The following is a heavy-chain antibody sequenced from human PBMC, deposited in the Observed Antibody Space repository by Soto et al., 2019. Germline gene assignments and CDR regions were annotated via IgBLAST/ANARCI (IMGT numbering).Heavy chain of an antibody. CDR2: IYPGDSDT. D-gene: IGHD2-2*02. Sequence: GSLKISCKGSGYSFAGYWITWVRQKPGKGLEWMGIIYPGDSDTRYSPSFQGQVTISADKSISTAYLQRSSLKASDTAMYYCARRGYCSGTTCYKWFDPWGQGTLVTVSS. CDR3: ARRGYCSGTTCYKWFDP. V-gene: IGHV5-51*01. CDR1: GYSFAGYW. J-gene: IGHJ5*02.